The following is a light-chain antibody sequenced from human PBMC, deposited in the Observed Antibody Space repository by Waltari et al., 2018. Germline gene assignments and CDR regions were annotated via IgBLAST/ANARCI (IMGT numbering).Light chain of an antibody. CDR2: DAS. CDR1: QSVGSY. J-gene: IGKJ4*01. V-gene: IGKV3-11*01. CDR3: QQRSIWPPLT. Sequence: EIVLTQSPATLSLSPGERATLSCRASQSVGSYLAWYQQRPGQAPRLLIYDASNRATGIPARFSGIGSGTDFTLTISSLEPEDFAVYYCQQRSIWPPLTFGGGTKVEIK.